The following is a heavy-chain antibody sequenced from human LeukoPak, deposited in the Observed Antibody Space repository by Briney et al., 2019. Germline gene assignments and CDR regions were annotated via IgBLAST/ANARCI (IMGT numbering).Heavy chain of an antibody. CDR3: AGARHGDYRWDY. D-gene: IGHD4-17*01. V-gene: IGHV5-51*01. CDR1: GYSFTDYW. CDR2: IHSADSHT. Sequence: GESLQISCQDSGYSFTDYWTGWVRQMPGKGLEWMGIIHSADSHTKYSPSFQGQVTISADKSISTAYLQWSGLKASDTAMYYCAGARHGDYRWDYWGQGTLVTVSS. J-gene: IGHJ4*02.